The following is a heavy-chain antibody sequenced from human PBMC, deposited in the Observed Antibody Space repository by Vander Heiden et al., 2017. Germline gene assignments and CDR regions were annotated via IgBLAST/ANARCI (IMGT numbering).Heavy chain of an antibody. Sequence: QVQLQASGSGLVKTSETLSPTCTVSGGSFSSYDWSWVRQPPGKGLRWFGDIYYSGSTNDNPSIKSRGTISVDTSKNQFSLKLSSVTAADTAVYYCARDKGGDHFDYWGQGTLVTVSS. CDR1: GGSFSSYD. CDR3: ARDKGGDHFDY. J-gene: IGHJ4*02. D-gene: IGHD4-17*01. V-gene: IGHV4-59*01. CDR2: IYYSGST.